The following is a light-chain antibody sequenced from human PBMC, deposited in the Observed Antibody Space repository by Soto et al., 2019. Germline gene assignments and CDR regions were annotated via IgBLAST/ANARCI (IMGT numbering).Light chain of an antibody. CDR1: QSISNS. CDR3: QQGYISPPWT. J-gene: IGKJ1*01. V-gene: IGKV1-39*01. CDR2: AAT. Sequence: DIQMTQSPSSLSASVGDTVTITCRASQSISNSLNWYQQKPGKAPNLLIYAATGLQSGVPPRFSGSGSGTDFALTISSLQPEDFATYYCQQGYISPPWTFDQGTKVEIK.